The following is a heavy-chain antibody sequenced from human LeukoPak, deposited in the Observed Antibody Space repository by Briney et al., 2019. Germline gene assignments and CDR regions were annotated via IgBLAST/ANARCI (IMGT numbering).Heavy chain of an antibody. Sequence: ASVKVSCKASGGTFSSYAISWVRQAPGQGLEWMGGIIPIFGTANYAQKFQGRVTITADESTSTAYMELSSLRSEDTAVYYCARIYYDSSGCYYQPFDYWGQGTLVTVSS. CDR1: GGTFSSYA. J-gene: IGHJ4*02. CDR3: ARIYYDSSGCYYQPFDY. D-gene: IGHD3-22*01. V-gene: IGHV1-69*13. CDR2: IIPIFGTA.